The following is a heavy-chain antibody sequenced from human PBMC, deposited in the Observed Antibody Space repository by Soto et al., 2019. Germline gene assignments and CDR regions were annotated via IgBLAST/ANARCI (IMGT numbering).Heavy chain of an antibody. Sequence: PGGSLRLSCAASGFTFSSYAMSWVRQAPGKGLEWVSAISGSGGSTHNADSVKGRFTISRDNSKNTLYLQMNSLRAEDTAVYYCTVLWFGELFYWGQGTQVTVSS. J-gene: IGHJ4*02. CDR1: GFTFSSYA. CDR3: TVLWFGELFY. V-gene: IGHV3-23*01. D-gene: IGHD3-10*01. CDR2: ISGSGGST.